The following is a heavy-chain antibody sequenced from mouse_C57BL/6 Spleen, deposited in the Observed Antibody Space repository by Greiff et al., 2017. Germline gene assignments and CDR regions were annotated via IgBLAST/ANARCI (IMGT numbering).Heavy chain of an antibody. Sequence: VQLQQPGAELVMPGASVKLSCKASGYTFTSYWMHWVKQRPGQGLEWIGEIDPSDSYTNYNQKFKGKSTLTVDKSSSTAYMQLSSLTSEDSAVYYCASFATVEDDYAMDYWGQGTSVTVSS. J-gene: IGHJ4*01. V-gene: IGHV1-69*01. CDR1: GYTFTSYW. D-gene: IGHD1-1*01. CDR2: IDPSDSYT. CDR3: ASFATVEDDYAMDY.